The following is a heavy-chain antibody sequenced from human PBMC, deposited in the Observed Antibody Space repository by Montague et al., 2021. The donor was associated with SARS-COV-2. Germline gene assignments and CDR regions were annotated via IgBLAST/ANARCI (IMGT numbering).Heavy chain of an antibody. Sequence: SETLSLTCSVSGDSMSRSYHNWDWIRQPPGKGLEWIGTISYGGITYYSPSLESRVTISVDTSKKQFSLKVTSMTAADTAVYYCARETVSAAASEIDNWGQGTLVTVSS. CDR1: GDSMSRSYHN. D-gene: IGHD2-2*01. CDR2: ISYGGIT. V-gene: IGHV4-39*01. J-gene: IGHJ4*02. CDR3: ARETVSAAASEIDN.